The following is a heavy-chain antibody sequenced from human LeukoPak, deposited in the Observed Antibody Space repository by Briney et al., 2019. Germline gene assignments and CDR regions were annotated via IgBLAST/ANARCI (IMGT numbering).Heavy chain of an antibody. CDR2: IKQDGIEK. D-gene: IGHD3-22*01. V-gene: IGHV3-7*05. CDR1: GFTFSNYW. CDR3: ARDIAYDSSGYYSPHFDY. J-gene: IGHJ4*02. Sequence: PGGSLRLSCAASGFTFSNYWMTWVRQAPGKGLEWVANIKQDGIEKYYVDSVKGRFTISRDNAKNSLFLQMDSLSAEDTAVYYCARDIAYDSSGYYSPHFDYWGQGTLVTVSS.